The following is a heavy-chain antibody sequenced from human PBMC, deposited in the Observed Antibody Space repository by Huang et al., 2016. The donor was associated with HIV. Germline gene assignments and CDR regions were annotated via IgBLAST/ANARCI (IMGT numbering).Heavy chain of an antibody. CDR3: ARHFGSWSGYFDS. V-gene: IGHV4-39*01. D-gene: IGHD3-10*01. CDR1: GGSITDSNYY. CDR2: IYDSGDT. Sequence: QLQLQESGPGLVRPSETLSLICTVSGGSITDSNYYWGWIRQPPGKGLEWIGSIYDSGDTDYNPSLKSRVTMSVDTSKKRFSLDIRSVAVADTAIYYCARHFGSWSGYFDSWGQGTLVPVSS. J-gene: IGHJ4*02.